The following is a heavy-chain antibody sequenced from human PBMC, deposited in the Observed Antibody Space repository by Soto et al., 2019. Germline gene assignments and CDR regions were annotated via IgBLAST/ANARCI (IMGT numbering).Heavy chain of an antibody. CDR2: ISPYNRNT. Sequence: QVQLVQSGAEVKKPGASVKVSCKASGYTFPSIGISWVRQAPGQGLEWMGWISPYNRNTYYAQRLKGRVTLTTDTSTSTAYMELRSLRSDDTAVYYCAIDLDGSGNYYTDYWGQGPLVTVSS. V-gene: IGHV1-18*01. CDR1: GYTFPSIG. D-gene: IGHD3-10*01. CDR3: AIDLDGSGNYYTDY. J-gene: IGHJ4*02.